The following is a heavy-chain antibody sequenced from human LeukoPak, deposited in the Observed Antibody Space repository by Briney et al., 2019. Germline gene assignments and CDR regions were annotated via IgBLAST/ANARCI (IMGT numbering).Heavy chain of an antibody. J-gene: IGHJ3*01. CDR3: ATYVNTVRYDAFDV. CDR1: GFTFSNYW. Sequence: GGSLRLSCAASGFTFSNYWMDWVRQAPGKGLVWVSRIHPDGKNTAYADSVKGRFTISRDNARNTLFLQMNSLRTEDAAVYYCATYVNTVRYDAFDVWGQGTMVTVSS. V-gene: IGHV3-74*01. D-gene: IGHD1/OR15-1a*01. CDR2: IHPDGKNT.